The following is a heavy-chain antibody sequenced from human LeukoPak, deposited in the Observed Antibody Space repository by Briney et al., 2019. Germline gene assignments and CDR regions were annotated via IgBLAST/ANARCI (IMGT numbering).Heavy chain of an antibody. CDR3: ARIVEMATIGHWYFDL. CDR1: GYTFTSYA. V-gene: IGHV7-4-1*02. D-gene: IGHD5-24*01. CDR2: INTNTGNP. Sequence: ASVTVSCKASGYTFTSYAMNWVRQAPGQGLEWMGWINTNTGNPTYAQGFTGRFVFSLDTSVSTAYLQISSLKAEDTAVYYCARIVEMATIGHWYFDLWGRGTLVTVSS. J-gene: IGHJ2*01.